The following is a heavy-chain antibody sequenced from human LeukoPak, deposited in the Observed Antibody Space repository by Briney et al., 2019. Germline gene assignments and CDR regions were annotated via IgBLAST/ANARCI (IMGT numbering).Heavy chain of an antibody. D-gene: IGHD1-26*01. CDR3: ARGRRAGGSRTLNWFDP. CDR2: MNPNSGNT. CDR1: GYTFTSYD. Sequence: GASVKVSCKASGYTFTSYDINWVRQATGQGLEWMGWMNPNSGNTGYAQKFQGRVTITRNTSISTAYMELSSLRSEDTAVYYCARGRRAGGSRTLNWFDPWGQGILVTVSS. J-gene: IGHJ5*02. V-gene: IGHV1-8*03.